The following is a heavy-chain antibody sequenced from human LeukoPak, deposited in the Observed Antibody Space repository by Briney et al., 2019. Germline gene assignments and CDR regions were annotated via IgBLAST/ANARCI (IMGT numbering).Heavy chain of an antibody. D-gene: IGHD1-1*01. J-gene: IGHJ4*02. V-gene: IGHV3-21*01. CDR2: ISSSSSYI. CDR3: ARDIWDYDGEYNWNDKPGSADFDY. CDR1: GFTFSSYS. Sequence: GGSLRLSCAASGFTFSSYSMNWVRQAPGKGLEWVSSISSSSSYIYYADSVKGRFTISRDNAKNSLYLQMNSLRAEDTAVYYCARDIWDYDGEYNWNDKPGSADFDYWGQGTLVTVSS.